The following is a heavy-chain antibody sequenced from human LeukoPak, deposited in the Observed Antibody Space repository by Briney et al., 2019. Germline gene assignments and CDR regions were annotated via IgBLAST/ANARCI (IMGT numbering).Heavy chain of an antibody. CDR2: IDRSGNTK. CDR1: GFAFSDYY. D-gene: IGHD5-18*01. Sequence: GGSLRLSCAASGFAFSDYYMSWIRQAPGQGLEWISYIDRSGNTKYYADSVKGRLTISRDNAKNSLLLQVNGLRAEDTAVYYCAREFSYGTDWGQGTLVIVSS. CDR3: AREFSYGTD. J-gene: IGHJ4*02. V-gene: IGHV3-11*01.